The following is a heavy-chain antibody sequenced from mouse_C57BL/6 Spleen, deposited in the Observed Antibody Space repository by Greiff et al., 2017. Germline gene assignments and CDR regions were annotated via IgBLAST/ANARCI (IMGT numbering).Heavy chain of an antibody. CDR2: IYPGVGDT. V-gene: IGHV1-82*01. CDR1: GYAFSSSW. D-gene: IGHD1-1*01. Sequence: QVQLQQSGPELVKPGASVKISCKASGYAFSSSWMNWVKQRPGKGLEWIGRIYPGVGDTNYNGKFKGKATLTADKSSSTAYMQLSSLTSEDSAVYFCTRGTTVVSYARDYWGQGTSDTVSA. CDR3: TRGTTVVSYARDY. J-gene: IGHJ4*01.